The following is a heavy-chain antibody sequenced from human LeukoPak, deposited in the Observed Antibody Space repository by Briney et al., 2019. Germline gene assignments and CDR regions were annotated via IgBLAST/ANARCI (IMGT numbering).Heavy chain of an antibody. D-gene: IGHD4-23*01. CDR1: GSSMNLYS. V-gene: IGHV4-59*08. CDR2: MYYSGTT. J-gene: IGHJ2*01. CDR3: VRLSVVSPHQFFDL. Sequence: SETLSLTCSVSGSSMNLYSWNWIRQSPGKGLEWIAYMYYSGTTNYNPSLENRAAISLDLSRHQFSLKLTSVTAADTAVYSCVRLSVVSPHQFFDLWGRGTLVTVSS.